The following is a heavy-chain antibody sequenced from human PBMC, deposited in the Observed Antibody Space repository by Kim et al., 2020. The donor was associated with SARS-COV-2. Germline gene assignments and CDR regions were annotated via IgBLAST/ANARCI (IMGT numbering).Heavy chain of an antibody. V-gene: IGHV3-15*01. Sequence: GGSLRLSCAASGFTFSNAWMSWVRQAPGKGLEWVGRIKSKTDGGTTDYAAPVKGRFTISRDDAKNTLYLQMNSLKTEGTAVYYCTTAPTIFSRLTDAFDIWGQGTMVTVSS. CDR3: TTAPTIFSRLTDAFDI. CDR2: IKSKTDGGTT. J-gene: IGHJ3*02. D-gene: IGHD2-2*01. CDR1: GFTFSNAW.